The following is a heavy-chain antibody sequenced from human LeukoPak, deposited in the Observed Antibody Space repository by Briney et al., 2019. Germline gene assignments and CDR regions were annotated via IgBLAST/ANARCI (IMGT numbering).Heavy chain of an antibody. D-gene: IGHD1-7*01. Sequence: PGGSLRLSCAASGFTFSSYDMSWVRQAPGKGLEWVSVISGSGGTTYYADSVKGRFTISRDNSENTLYLQMNSLRAEDTAVYYCARDRTTALDYWGQGTLVTVSS. CDR1: GFTFSSYD. J-gene: IGHJ4*02. CDR3: ARDRTTALDY. V-gene: IGHV3-23*01. CDR2: ISGSGGTT.